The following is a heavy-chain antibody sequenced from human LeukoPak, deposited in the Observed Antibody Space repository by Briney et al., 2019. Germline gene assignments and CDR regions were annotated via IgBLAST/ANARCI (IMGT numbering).Heavy chain of an antibody. Sequence: GGSLRLSCAASGFTFNNYAMSWVRQAPGKGLEWVSAISGSGGSTYYADSVKGRFTISRDNSKNTLYLQMNSLRAEDTAVYYCAKDPRSTVTYYYDYYMDVWGKGTTVTVSS. CDR3: AKDPRSTVTYYYDYYMDV. CDR1: GFTFNNYA. J-gene: IGHJ6*03. CDR2: ISGSGGST. V-gene: IGHV3-23*01. D-gene: IGHD4-17*01.